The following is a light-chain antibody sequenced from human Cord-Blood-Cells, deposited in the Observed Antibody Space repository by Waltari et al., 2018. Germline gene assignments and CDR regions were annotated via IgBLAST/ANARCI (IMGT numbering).Light chain of an antibody. CDR1: QDISNY. CDR2: DAS. Sequence: DIQMPQSPSSLSASVGDRVTITCQASQDISNYLNWYQQKPGKAPKLLTYDASNLETGVPSRFSGSGSGTDFTFTISSLQPEDIATYYCQQYDNLLTFGGGTKVEIK. J-gene: IGKJ4*01. V-gene: IGKV1-33*01. CDR3: QQYDNLLT.